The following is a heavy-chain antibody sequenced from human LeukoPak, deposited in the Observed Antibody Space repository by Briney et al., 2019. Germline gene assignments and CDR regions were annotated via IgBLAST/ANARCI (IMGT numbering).Heavy chain of an antibody. J-gene: IGHJ2*01. CDR2: ISSTTRYI. D-gene: IGHD3-10*01. CDR3: ARAFGGDQNWYFDL. Sequence: GGSLRLSCAASGFTFSSYSMNWVRQAPGKGLEWVSSISSTTRYIYYADSVKGRFTISRDNAKTSLYLQMDSLRAEDTAVYFCARAFGGDQNWYFDLWGRGILVTVSS. V-gene: IGHV3-21*01. CDR1: GFTFSSYS.